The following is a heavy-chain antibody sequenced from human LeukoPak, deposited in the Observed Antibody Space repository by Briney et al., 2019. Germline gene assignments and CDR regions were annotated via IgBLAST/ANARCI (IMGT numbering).Heavy chain of an antibody. Sequence: SGTLSLTCAVSGGSISSSNWWSWVRQPPGKGLEWIGEINHSGSTNYNPSLKSRVTISVDTSKNQFSLKLSSVTAADTAVYYCARSYGLRRAFDIWGQGTMVTVFS. V-gene: IGHV4-4*02. CDR2: INHSGST. D-gene: IGHD1-26*01. CDR3: ARSYGLRRAFDI. J-gene: IGHJ3*02. CDR1: GGSISSSNW.